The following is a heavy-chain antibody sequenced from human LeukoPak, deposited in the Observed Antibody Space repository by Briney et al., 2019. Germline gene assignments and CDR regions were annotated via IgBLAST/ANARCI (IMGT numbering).Heavy chain of an antibody. CDR1: GFTFSSYA. Sequence: GGSLRLSCAASGFTFSSYAMSWVRQAPGKGLEWVAVIWYDGSNKYYADSVKGRFTISRDNSKNTLYLQMNSLRAEDTAVYYCARATIYDYVWGSYRTPSIDYWGQGTLVTVSS. D-gene: IGHD3-16*02. J-gene: IGHJ4*02. CDR3: ARATIYDYVWGSYRTPSIDY. V-gene: IGHV3-33*08. CDR2: IWYDGSNK.